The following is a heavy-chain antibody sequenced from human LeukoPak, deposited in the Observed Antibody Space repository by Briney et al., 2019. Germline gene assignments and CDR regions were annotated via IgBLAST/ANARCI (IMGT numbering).Heavy chain of an antibody. CDR3: ASGGPTRGTLVY. D-gene: IGHD1-26*01. CDR1: GFPFSSYG. J-gene: IGHJ4*02. V-gene: IGHV3-30*02. Sequence: PGGSLRLSCAASGFPFSSYGMYWVRQTPDRGLEWVAYLRKDATYSNYVDSVRGRFTISRDNSKNTLELQMNSLRVEDTAVYYCASGGPTRGTLVYWGQGTLVTVSS. CDR2: LRKDATYS.